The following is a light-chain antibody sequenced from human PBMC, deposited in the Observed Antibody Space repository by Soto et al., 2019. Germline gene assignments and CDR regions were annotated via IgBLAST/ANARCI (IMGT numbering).Light chain of an antibody. CDR3: QQYNTFWT. V-gene: IGKV1-5*01. CDR1: QSISSW. J-gene: IGKJ1*01. Sequence: DIQMTQSPSSLSASAEDRVIITCRASQSISSWLAWYQQKPGKAPQLLIYDVSSLESGVPSRFSGSGSGTEFTLTISSLQPDDSATYYCQQYNTFWTFGQATNV. CDR2: DVS.